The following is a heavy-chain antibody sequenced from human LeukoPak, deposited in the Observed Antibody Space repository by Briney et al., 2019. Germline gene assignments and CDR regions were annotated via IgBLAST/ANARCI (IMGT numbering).Heavy chain of an antibody. CDR2: IYYSGST. D-gene: IGHD6-19*01. V-gene: IGHV4-59*08. Sequence: SETLSLTCTVSGGSISSYYWSWIRQPPGKGLEWIGYIYYSGSTNYNPSLKSRVTISVDTSKNQFSLKLSSATAADTAVYYCARHGSGWIYFDYWGQGTLVTVSS. CDR1: GGSISSYY. J-gene: IGHJ4*02. CDR3: ARHGSGWIYFDY.